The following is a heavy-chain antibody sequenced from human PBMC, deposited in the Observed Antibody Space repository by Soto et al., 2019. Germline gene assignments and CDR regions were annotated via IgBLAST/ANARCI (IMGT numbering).Heavy chain of an antibody. Sequence: SCKASGGTFSSYTISWIRQPPGKGLEWIGSIYYSGSTYYNPSLKSRVTISVDTSKNQFSLKLSSVTAADTAVYYCARHLENSSGWYVGDFDYWGQGTLVTVSS. CDR1: GGTFSSYTI. D-gene: IGHD6-19*01. V-gene: IGHV4-39*01. CDR2: IYYSGST. CDR3: ARHLENSSGWYVGDFDY. J-gene: IGHJ4*02.